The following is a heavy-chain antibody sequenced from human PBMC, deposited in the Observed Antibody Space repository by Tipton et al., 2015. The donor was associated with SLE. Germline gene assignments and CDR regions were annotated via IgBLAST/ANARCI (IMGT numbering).Heavy chain of an antibody. J-gene: IGHJ4*02. CDR3: ASGGKRRPVLAPAVEV. CDR2: IYYRGST. D-gene: IGHD2-15*01. CDR1: DGSISSYY. Sequence: TLSLTCTISDGSISSYYWSWIRQPPGKGLEWIGYIYYRGSTNYNPSLKSRVTISVDTSKNQFSLKLSSVTAADTAVYYCASGGKRRPVLAPAVEVWGQGTLVTVSS. V-gene: IGHV4-59*01.